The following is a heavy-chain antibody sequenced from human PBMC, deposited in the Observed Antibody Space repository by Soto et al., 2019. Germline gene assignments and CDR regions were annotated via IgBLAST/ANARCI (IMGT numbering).Heavy chain of an antibody. J-gene: IGHJ6*02. D-gene: IGHD6-13*01. CDR2: IGTAGDT. Sequence: EVQLVESGGGLVQPGGSLRLSCAASGFTFSSYDMHWVRQATGKGLEWVSAIGTAGDTYYPGSVKGRFTISRENAKNSLYLQMNSLRAEDTAVYYCARDRGSSSWYQDYYGMDVWGQGTTVTVSS. V-gene: IGHV3-13*01. CDR1: GFTFSSYD. CDR3: ARDRGSSSWYQDYYGMDV.